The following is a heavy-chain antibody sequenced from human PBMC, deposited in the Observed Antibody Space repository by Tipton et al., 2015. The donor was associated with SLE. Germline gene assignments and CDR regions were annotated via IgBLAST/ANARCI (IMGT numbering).Heavy chain of an antibody. CDR3: ARDIGVFSAFDI. CDR2: IKQDGSET. V-gene: IGHV3-7*01. D-gene: IGHD3-9*01. CDR1: GITFSTYG. J-gene: IGHJ3*02. Sequence: GSLRLSCAVSGITFSTYGMSWVRQVPGKGLEWVANIKQDGSETYYVDSVKGRFTISRDNAKNSLYLQMNSLRAEDTAVYYCARDIGVFSAFDIWGQGTMVTVSS.